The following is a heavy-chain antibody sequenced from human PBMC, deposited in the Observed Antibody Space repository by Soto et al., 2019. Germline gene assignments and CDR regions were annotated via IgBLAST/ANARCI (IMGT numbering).Heavy chain of an antibody. Sequence: GGSLRLSCAASGFTFSSYGMHWVRQAPGKGLEWVAVISYDGSNKYYADSVKGRFTISRDNSKNTLYLQMNSLRAEDTAVYYCAKGSYYFDYWGQGTLVTVSS. CDR3: AKGSYYFDY. CDR1: GFTFSSYG. CDR2: ISYDGSNK. V-gene: IGHV3-30*18. J-gene: IGHJ4*02.